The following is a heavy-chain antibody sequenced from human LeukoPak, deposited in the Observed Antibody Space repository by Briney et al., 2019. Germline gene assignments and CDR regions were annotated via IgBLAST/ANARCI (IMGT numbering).Heavy chain of an antibody. CDR3: AKDIGDYRSNWFDP. D-gene: IGHD4-17*01. Sequence: GGSLRLSCATSGFTFSSYAMSWVRQAPGKGLEWVSAISGSGGSTYYADSVKGRFTISRDNSKNTLYLQMNSLRAEDTAVYYCAKDIGDYRSNWFDPWGQGTLVTVSS. J-gene: IGHJ5*02. CDR1: GFTFSSYA. CDR2: ISGSGGST. V-gene: IGHV3-23*01.